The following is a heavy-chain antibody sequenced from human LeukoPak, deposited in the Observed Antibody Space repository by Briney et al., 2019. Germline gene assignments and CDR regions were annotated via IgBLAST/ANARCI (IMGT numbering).Heavy chain of an antibody. CDR1: GGSISSYY. Sequence: ASETLSLTCTVSGGSISSYYWSWIRQPPGKGLEWIGYIYYSGSTNYNPSLKSRVTISVDTSKNQFSLKLSSVTAADTAVYYCAARDGARIDYWGQGTLVTVSS. CDR3: AARDGARIDY. V-gene: IGHV4-59*01. J-gene: IGHJ4*02. D-gene: IGHD3-10*01. CDR2: IYYSGST.